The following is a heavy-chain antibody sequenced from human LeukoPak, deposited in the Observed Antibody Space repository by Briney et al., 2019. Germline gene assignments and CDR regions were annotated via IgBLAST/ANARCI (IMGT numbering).Heavy chain of an antibody. Sequence: SETLSLTCTVSGGSISSYHWSWIRQPPGKGLEWIGYIYYSGSTNYNPSLKSRVTISVDTSKNQFSLKLSSVTAADTAVYYCARAGRVDSSGYYPDYWGQRTLVTVSS. D-gene: IGHD3-22*01. CDR1: GGSISSYH. CDR3: ARAGRVDSSGYYPDY. CDR2: IYYSGST. V-gene: IGHV4-59*01. J-gene: IGHJ4*02.